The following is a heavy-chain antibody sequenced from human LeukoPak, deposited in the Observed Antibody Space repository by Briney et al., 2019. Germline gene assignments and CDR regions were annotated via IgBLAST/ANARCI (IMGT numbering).Heavy chain of an antibody. CDR3: ARPRWLQFGPHDS. D-gene: IGHD5-24*01. CDR2: INQDGSER. V-gene: IGHV3-7*01. CDR1: GFTLGTFW. J-gene: IGHJ4*02. Sequence: PGGSLRLSCAASGFTLGTFWMTWVRQSPGKGLEWVANINQDGSERHYVDSVRGRFTISRDNAKNSLYLQMNSLRAEDTAAYYCARPRWLQFGPHDSWGQGTLVTVSS.